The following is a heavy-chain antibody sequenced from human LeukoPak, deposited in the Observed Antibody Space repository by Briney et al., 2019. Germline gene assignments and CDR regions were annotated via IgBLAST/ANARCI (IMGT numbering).Heavy chain of an antibody. V-gene: IGHV4-59*01. CDR3: ARVYDFWSGSNWFDP. Sequence: SETLSLTCTVSGGSTSSYYWSWIRQPPGKGLEWIGYIYYSGSTNYNPSLKSRVTISVDTPKNQFSLKLSSVTAADTAVYYCARVYDFWSGSNWFDPWGQGTLVTVSS. CDR1: GGSTSSYY. J-gene: IGHJ5*02. D-gene: IGHD3-3*01. CDR2: IYYSGST.